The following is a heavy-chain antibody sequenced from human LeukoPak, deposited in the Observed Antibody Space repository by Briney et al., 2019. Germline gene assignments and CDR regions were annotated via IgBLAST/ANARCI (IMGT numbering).Heavy chain of an antibody. CDR2: IRNKADIYAT. D-gene: IGHD1-1*01. CDR1: GPIFSLSA. J-gene: IGHJ4*02. CDR3: IRWNKVNDTFDY. Sequence: GGSLKLSCATSGPIFSLSAMHWVRQASGKGLEWVGRIRNKADIYATAYAASVQGRFTISRDDSKNTAYLQMNSLKTEDTAVYYCIRWNKVNDTFDYWGQGALVTVSS. V-gene: IGHV3-73*01.